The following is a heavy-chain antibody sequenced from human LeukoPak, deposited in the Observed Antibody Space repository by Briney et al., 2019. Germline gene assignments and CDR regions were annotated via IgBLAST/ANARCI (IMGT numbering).Heavy chain of an antibody. CDR2: ISPSGGTT. CDR1: GFAFTSYA. V-gene: IGHV3-23*01. D-gene: IGHD1-26*01. J-gene: IGHJ4*02. Sequence: GGSLRLSCAASGFAFTSYAMSWVRQAPGRGLEWVSAISPSGGTTYYADSVKGRFTISRDNSKNTLYLQMNSLRAEDTAVYYCASLRLVSGSYSDFDYWGQGTLVTVSS. CDR3: ASLRLVSGSYSDFDY.